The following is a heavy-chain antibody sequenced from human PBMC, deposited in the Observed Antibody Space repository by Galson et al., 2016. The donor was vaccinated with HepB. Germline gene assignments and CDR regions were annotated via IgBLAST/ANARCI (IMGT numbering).Heavy chain of an antibody. V-gene: IGHV1-18*01. J-gene: IGHJ4*02. CDR3: ARAYSRMITADGVIGETDY. D-gene: IGHD3-10*01. Sequence: SVKVSCKASGYTFNAYGVSWVRQAPGQGFEWLGWINLNNGLTNYAEKLQGRVTVTADTSTKTVYLEVRSLRSDDTATYYCARAYSRMITADGVIGETDYWGQGTPVTVSS. CDR2: INLNNGLT. CDR1: GYTFNAYG.